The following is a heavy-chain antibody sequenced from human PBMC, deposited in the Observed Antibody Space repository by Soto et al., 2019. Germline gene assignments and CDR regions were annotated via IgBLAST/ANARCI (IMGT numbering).Heavy chain of an antibody. CDR1: GGSIRSNNW. J-gene: IGHJ4*02. CDR2: IFHSGST. D-gene: IGHD3-22*01. CDR3: ARDLYDSSGYRY. Sequence: SQTLSLTCAVSGGSIRSNNWWNWIRQPPGKGLEWIGEIFHSGSTNYNPSLKTRVTISVDKSKNQFSLKLSSVTAEDTAVYYCARDLYDSSGYRYWGQGTLVTVSS. V-gene: IGHV4-4*02.